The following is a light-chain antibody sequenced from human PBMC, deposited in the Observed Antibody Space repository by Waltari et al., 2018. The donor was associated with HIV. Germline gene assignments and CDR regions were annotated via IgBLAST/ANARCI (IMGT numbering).Light chain of an antibody. V-gene: IGKV2-40*01. CDR1: QSLLDADNDKSY. J-gene: IGKJ5*01. Sequence: IVMTQSPHSLTVTPGEAASISCNSSQSLLDADNDKSYLAWYLQKPGQSPQLLLYHVSNRGAGVPDRFSGSGSGTNFTLKISKVKADDCAFYYCMQRVGFPITFGQGTRLEMK. CDR3: MQRVGFPIT. CDR2: HVS.